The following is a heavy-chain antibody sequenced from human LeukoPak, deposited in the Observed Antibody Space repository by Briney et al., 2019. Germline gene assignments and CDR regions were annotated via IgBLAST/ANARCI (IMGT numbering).Heavy chain of an antibody. V-gene: IGHV3-30-3*01. CDR3: ARDLIYYDSSGYTIDY. CDR2: ISYDGSNE. CDR1: GLSFSSYA. Sequence: GGSLRLSCAASGLSFSSYAMHWVRQAPGKGLEWVAVISYDGSNEHYADAVKGRLTISRDNAKNSLYLQMNSLRAEDTAVYYCARDLIYYDSSGYTIDYWGQGTLVTVSS. J-gene: IGHJ4*02. D-gene: IGHD3-22*01.